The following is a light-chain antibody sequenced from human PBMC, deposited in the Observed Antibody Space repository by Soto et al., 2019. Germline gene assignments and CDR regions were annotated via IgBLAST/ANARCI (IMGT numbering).Light chain of an antibody. CDR2: GAS. CDR1: QSVSSIY. CDR3: QQYNNWPWT. Sequence: EIVMTQSPATLSVSPGERATLSCRASQSVSSIYLAWYQQKPGQAPRLLIYGASTRATGIPARFSGSGSGTEFTLTISSLQSEDFAVYYCQQYNNWPWTFGQGTKVDIK. J-gene: IGKJ1*01. V-gene: IGKV3-15*01.